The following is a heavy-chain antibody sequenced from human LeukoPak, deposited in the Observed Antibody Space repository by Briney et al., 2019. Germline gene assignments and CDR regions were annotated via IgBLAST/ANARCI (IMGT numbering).Heavy chain of an antibody. J-gene: IGHJ6*03. CDR2: ISGSGGST. CDR1: GFTFSSYA. Sequence: GGSLRLSCAASGFTFSSYAMSWVRQAPGKGLEWVSAISGSGGSTYYADSVKGRFTISRENSKNTMYLQMSSLRAEDTAVYYCAKDPRLAVAGYYYYYYMVVWGKGTTVTVSS. CDR3: AKDPRLAVAGYYYYYYMVV. V-gene: IGHV3-23*01. D-gene: IGHD6-19*01.